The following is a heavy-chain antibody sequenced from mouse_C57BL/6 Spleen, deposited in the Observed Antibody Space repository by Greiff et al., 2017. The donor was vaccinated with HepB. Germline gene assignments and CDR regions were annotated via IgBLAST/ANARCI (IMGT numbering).Heavy chain of an antibody. J-gene: IGHJ4*01. CDR1: GYTFTSYW. V-gene: IGHV1-61*01. Sequence: LKESGAELVRPGSSVKLSCKASGYTFTSYWMDWVKQRPGQGLEWIGNIYPSDSETNYNQKFKDKATLTVDKSSSTAYMQRSSLTSEDSAVYYCARSGDYYAMDYWGQGTAVTVSS. CDR2: IYPSDSET. CDR3: ARSGDYYAMDY. D-gene: IGHD3-1*01.